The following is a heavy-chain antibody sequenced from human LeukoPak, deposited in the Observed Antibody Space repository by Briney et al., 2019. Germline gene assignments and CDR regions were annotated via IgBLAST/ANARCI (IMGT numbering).Heavy chain of an antibody. CDR3: ARPAMATIGYAFDI. CDR1: GGSFSGYY. D-gene: IGHD5-24*01. J-gene: IGHJ3*02. V-gene: IGHV4-34*01. CDR2: INHSGST. Sequence: SETLSLTCAVYGGSFSGYYWSWIRQPPGKGLEWIGEINHSGSTNYNPSLKSRVTISVDTSKNQFSLKVSSVTAADTAVYYCARPAMATIGYAFDIWGQGTMVSVSS.